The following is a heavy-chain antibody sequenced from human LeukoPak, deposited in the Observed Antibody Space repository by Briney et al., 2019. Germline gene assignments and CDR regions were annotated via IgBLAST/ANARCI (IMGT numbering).Heavy chain of an antibody. D-gene: IGHD3-10*01. J-gene: IGHJ6*03. CDR1: GFTFSSYA. CDR3: AKEFDSYYYIDV. CDR2: ISGSGGST. V-gene: IGHV3-23*01. Sequence: GGSLRLSCAVCGFTFSSYAMSWVGQAPGKGVEGVSGISGSGGSTYYADSVKGRLTISRDNSKKRLYLQMNSLRAEDTAVYYCAKEFDSYYYIDVWGKGTTVTVSS.